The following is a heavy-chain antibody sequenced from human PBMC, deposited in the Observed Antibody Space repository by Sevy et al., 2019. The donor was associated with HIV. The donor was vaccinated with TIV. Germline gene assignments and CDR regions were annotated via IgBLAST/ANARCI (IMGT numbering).Heavy chain of an antibody. CDR2: ISGNGENT. V-gene: IGHV3-23*01. J-gene: IGHJ3*02. Sequence: GGSLRLSCAASGFTFSSHAVSWVRQAPGKGLEWVSAISGNGENTHYADSVRGRFTISRDNFKNTLYLHMSTLRAEDTALYYCARDGRGISAFDIWGQGTMVTVSS. CDR1: GFTFSSHA. D-gene: IGHD3-3*02. CDR3: ARDGRGISAFDI.